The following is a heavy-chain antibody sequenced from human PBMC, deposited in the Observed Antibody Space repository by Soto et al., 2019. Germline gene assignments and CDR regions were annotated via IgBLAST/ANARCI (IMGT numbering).Heavy chain of an antibody. D-gene: IGHD3-10*01. J-gene: IGHJ6*02. CDR2: IWYDGSNK. CDR3: ARDFTMVRGVINQYYYYGMDV. CDR1: GFTFSSYG. V-gene: IGHV3-33*01. Sequence: GGSVRLSCAASGFTFSSYGMHWVRQAPGKGLEWVAVIWYDGSNKYYADSVKGRFTISRDNSKNTLYLQMNSLRAEDTAVYYCARDFTMVRGVINQYYYYGMDVWGQGTTVTVSS.